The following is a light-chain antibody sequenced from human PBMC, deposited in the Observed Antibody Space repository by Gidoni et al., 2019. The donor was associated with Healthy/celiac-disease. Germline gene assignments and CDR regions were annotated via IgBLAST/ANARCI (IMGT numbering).Light chain of an antibody. J-gene: IGKJ1*01. CDR2: GAS. Sequence: EIVLTQSPGTLSLSPGERATLSCRASQSVSSSYLAWYQQKPGQAPRLLIYGASSRATGIPDRFSGSGSGTDFTLTISRLEPEDFAVYYCQQYGSSPPYTFXQXTKVXIK. CDR3: QQYGSSPPYT. V-gene: IGKV3-20*01. CDR1: QSVSSSY.